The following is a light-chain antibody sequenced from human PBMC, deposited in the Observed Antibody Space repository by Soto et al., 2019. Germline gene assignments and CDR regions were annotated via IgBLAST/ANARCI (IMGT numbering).Light chain of an antibody. V-gene: IGKV3-15*01. Sequence: EVVMTQSPATLSVSPGERATLSCRASQSVSTNLAWYQQKPGQAPRLLISGASSRAAGISARFSGSGSGTDFTLTISSLQSEDSAVYYCQQYNDWPPWTFGQGTKVEI. CDR1: QSVSTN. CDR2: GAS. J-gene: IGKJ1*01. CDR3: QQYNDWPPWT.